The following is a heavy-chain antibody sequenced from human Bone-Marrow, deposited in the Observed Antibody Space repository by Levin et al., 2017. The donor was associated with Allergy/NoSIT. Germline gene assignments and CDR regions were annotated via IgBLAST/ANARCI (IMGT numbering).Heavy chain of an antibody. V-gene: IGHV3-33*01. CDR2: IWFDGSNK. CDR1: GFTFSSYG. Sequence: GGSLRLSCAASGFTFSSYGMHWVRQAPGKGLEWVALIWFDGSNKDYADSVKGRFTISRDNSKNTLYLQMNSLRAEDTAVYYCARDGNTEVSCSGGNCREYFQYWGRGTLVTGSS. CDR3: ARDGNTEVSCSGGNCREYFQY. J-gene: IGHJ1*01. D-gene: IGHD2-15*01.